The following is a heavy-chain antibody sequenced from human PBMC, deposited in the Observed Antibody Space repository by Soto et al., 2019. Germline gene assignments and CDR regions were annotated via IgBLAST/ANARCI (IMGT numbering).Heavy chain of an antibody. J-gene: IGHJ6*02. D-gene: IGHD1-26*01. V-gene: IGHV3-21*01. CDR1: GFTFSSYS. Sequence: GGSLRLSCAASGFTFSSYSMNWVRQAPGKGLEWVSSISSSSSYIYYADSVKGRFTISRDNAKNSLYLQMNSLRAEDTAVYYCARDRELLKYYYGMDVWGQGTTVTVSS. CDR2: ISSSSSYI. CDR3: ARDRELLKYYYGMDV.